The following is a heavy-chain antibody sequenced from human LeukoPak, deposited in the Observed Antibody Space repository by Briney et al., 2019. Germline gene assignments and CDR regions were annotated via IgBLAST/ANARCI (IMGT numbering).Heavy chain of an antibody. V-gene: IGHV3-23*01. J-gene: IGHJ4*02. D-gene: IGHD6-19*01. CDR3: AKHGFSSGWPQVPSDH. CDR1: RFAFSSYA. Sequence: PGGSLRLSCTASRFAFSSYAMSWVRKSPGKGLEWVSSISGSGDNTYSAGSSKARFTISRDNSKNTLYLQMISLRAEDTAVYYCAKHGFSSGWPQVPSDHWGQGTLVTVSS. CDR2: ISGSGDNT.